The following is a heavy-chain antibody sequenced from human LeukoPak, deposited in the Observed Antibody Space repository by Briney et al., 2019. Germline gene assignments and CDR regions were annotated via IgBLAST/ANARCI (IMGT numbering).Heavy chain of an antibody. Sequence: RGSLRLSCAASGFTFSSYAMSWVRQAPGKGLEWVSAISGSGGSTYYADSVKGRFTISRDSSKNTLYLQMNSLRAEDTAVYYCAKGSMTGYYFKGMDVWGKGTTVTVSS. V-gene: IGHV3-23*01. CDR3: AKGSMTGYYFKGMDV. CDR2: ISGSGGST. CDR1: GFTFSSYA. D-gene: IGHD3-9*01. J-gene: IGHJ6*04.